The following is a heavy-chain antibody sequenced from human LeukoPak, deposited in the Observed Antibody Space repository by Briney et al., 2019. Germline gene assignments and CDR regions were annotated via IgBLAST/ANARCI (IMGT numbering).Heavy chain of an antibody. CDR3: ARVPDITARPCDS. D-gene: IGHD1-1*01. CDR1: GGSFNSYY. Sequence: ETLSLTCAVYGGSFNSYYWTWVRQTPGKGLEWIGEISRTGDSINYKPSLKSRVTISVDSSKKQFSLRLTSVTAADTGVYYCARVPDITARPCDSWGPGTRVTVS. V-gene: IGHV4-34*01. J-gene: IGHJ4*02. CDR2: ISRTGDSI.